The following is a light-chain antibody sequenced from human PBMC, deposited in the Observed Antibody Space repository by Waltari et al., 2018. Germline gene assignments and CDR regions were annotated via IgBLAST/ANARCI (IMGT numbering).Light chain of an antibody. CDR2: GVS. Sequence: EVVLTQSPGTLSLSPGERATLSCRASQSVTSIYLAWYQQKPGQAPRLLIYGVSSRASGIPERFSGSGSGTDFTLSISRLEPEDFAVYYCQQYGNSPWTFGQGTKVEMK. V-gene: IGKV3-20*01. J-gene: IGKJ1*01. CDR3: QQYGNSPWT. CDR1: QSVTSIY.